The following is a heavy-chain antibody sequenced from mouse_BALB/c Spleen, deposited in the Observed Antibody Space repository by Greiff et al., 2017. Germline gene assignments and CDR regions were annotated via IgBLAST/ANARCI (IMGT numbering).Heavy chain of an antibody. CDR1: GFSLTSYG. Sequence: VQLKQSGPSLVQPSQSLSITCTVSGFSLTSYGVHWVRQSPGKGLEWLGVIWRGGSTDYNAAFMSRLSITKDNSKSQVFFKMNSLQADDTAIYYCARSYYRYDGGTMDYWGQGTSVTVSS. V-gene: IGHV2-5-1*01. CDR3: ARSYYRYDGGTMDY. CDR2: IWRGGST. D-gene: IGHD2-14*01. J-gene: IGHJ4*01.